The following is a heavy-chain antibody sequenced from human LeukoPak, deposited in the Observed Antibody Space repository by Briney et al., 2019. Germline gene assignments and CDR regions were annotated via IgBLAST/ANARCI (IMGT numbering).Heavy chain of an antibody. V-gene: IGHV4-34*01. Sequence: SETLSLTCAVYGGSFSGYYWSWIRQPPGKGLEWIGEINHSGSTTYDPSLKSRVTISVDTSKNQFSLNLSSVTAADTAVYYCARVYSSSWLYYFDYWGQGTLVTVSS. CDR1: GGSFSGYY. CDR3: ARVYSSSWLYYFDY. J-gene: IGHJ4*02. CDR2: INHSGST. D-gene: IGHD6-13*01.